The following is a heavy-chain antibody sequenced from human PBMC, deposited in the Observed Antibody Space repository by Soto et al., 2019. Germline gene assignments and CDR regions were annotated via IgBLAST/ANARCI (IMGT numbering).Heavy chain of an antibody. CDR3: TSDLVAAATTLIYYYYGMDV. J-gene: IGHJ6*02. Sequence: DVQLVESGGGLVQPGRSLRLSCTASGFTFGDYAMSWVRQAPGKGLEWVGFIRSKAYGGTTEYAASVKGRFTISRDDSKSIAYLRMNSLKTEDTAVYFYTSDLVAAATTLIYYYYGMDVWGQGTTVTVSS. V-gene: IGHV3-49*04. CDR1: GFTFGDYA. D-gene: IGHD2-15*01. CDR2: IRSKAYGGTT.